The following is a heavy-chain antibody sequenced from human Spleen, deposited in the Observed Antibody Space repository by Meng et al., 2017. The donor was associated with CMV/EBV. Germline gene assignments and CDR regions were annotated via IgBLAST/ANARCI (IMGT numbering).Heavy chain of an antibody. V-gene: IGHV3-30*04. CDR3: ARALYQPRTIFGVVKHYYFYAMDV. CDR2: MSYDGSDR. Sequence: GESLKISCAASGFTFSNYAMHWVRQAPGKGLEWVAVMSYDGSDRFYADSVQGRFTISRDNSKNMLYLQMNSLRPEDRAVYYCARALYQPRTIFGVVKHYYFYAMDVWGQGTTVTVSS. J-gene: IGHJ6*02. CDR1: GFTFSNYA. D-gene: IGHD3-3*01.